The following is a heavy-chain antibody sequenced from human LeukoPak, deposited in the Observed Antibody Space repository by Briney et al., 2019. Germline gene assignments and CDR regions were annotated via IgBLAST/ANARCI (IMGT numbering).Heavy chain of an antibody. CDR3: ARAFCVGECFVLHIFFDS. D-gene: IGHD2-21*01. J-gene: IGHJ4*02. CDR2: IYHTGLS. V-gene: IGHV4-38-2*01. Sequence: SETLSLTCAVSVNSIRSANYWGWIRQVPEKGLQWIGTIYHTGLSYYNPSLRSRVTLSVDTSNNQFSLNLTSVTAADTAVYYCARAFCVGECFVLHIFFDSWGQGTLVTVSS. CDR1: VNSIRSANY.